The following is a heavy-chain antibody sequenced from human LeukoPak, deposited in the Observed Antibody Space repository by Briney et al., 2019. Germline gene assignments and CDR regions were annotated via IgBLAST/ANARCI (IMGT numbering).Heavy chain of an antibody. Sequence: SVKVSCKASGGTFGSYAISWVRQAPGQGLEWMGGIIPIFGTANYAQKFQGRVTITTDESTSTAYMELSSLRSEDTAVYYCASLLTGTTEFVDYWGQGTLVTVSS. D-gene: IGHD1-7*01. CDR2: IIPIFGTA. CDR1: GGTFGSYA. J-gene: IGHJ4*02. V-gene: IGHV1-69*05. CDR3: ASLLTGTTEFVDY.